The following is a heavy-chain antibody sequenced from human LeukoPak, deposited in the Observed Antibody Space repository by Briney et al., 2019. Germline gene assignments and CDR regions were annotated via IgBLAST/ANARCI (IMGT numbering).Heavy chain of an antibody. CDR1: GYTFTSYG. CDR3: ARDLGYYYDSSAIFFDF. CDR2: ISAYNGNI. J-gene: IGHJ4*02. V-gene: IGHV1-18*01. D-gene: IGHD3-22*01. Sequence: ASVKVSCKASGYTFTSYGISWVRQAPGQGLEWMVWISAYNGNIQYAQKFQGGVTMTTDTSTSTAYMELRSLRSDDTAVFYCARDLGYYYDSSAIFFDFWGQGTLVTVSS.